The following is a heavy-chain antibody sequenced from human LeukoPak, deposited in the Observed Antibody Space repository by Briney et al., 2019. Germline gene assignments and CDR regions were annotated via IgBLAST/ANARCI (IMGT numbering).Heavy chain of an antibody. Sequence: SETLSLTCAVYGGSFSGYYWSWIRQPPGKGLEWIGEINHSGSTNYNPSLKSRVTISVDTSKNQFSLKLSSVTAADTAVYYCARVPRIAAAGYFDYWGQGTLVTVSS. CDR2: INHSGST. V-gene: IGHV4-34*01. CDR1: GGSFSGYY. CDR3: ARVPRIAAAGYFDY. J-gene: IGHJ4*02. D-gene: IGHD6-13*01.